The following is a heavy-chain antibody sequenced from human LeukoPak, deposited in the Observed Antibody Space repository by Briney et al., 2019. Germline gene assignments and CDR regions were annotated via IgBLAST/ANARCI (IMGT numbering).Heavy chain of an antibody. CDR3: ARASDLRSYAFDI. D-gene: IGHD2-2*01. J-gene: IGHJ3*02. V-gene: IGHV4-59*12. CDR1: GVSTNTYYY. CDR2: VDYSGRT. Sequence: SETLSLTCTVSGVSTNTYYYWSWIRQPPGKGLEWIGYVDYSGRTNYNPSLKSRVTMSVDTSKNQFSLRLSSVTAADTAVYYCARASDLRSYAFDIWGQGTMVTVSS.